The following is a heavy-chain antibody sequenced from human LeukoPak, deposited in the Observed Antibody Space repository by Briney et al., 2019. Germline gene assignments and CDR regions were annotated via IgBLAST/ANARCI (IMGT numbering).Heavy chain of an antibody. V-gene: IGHV4-31*03. D-gene: IGHD6-19*01. Sequence: PSEALSLTCIVSGGSISSGGYYWSWIRQHPGKGLEWIGYIYYSGSTYYNPSLKSRVTISVDTSKNQFSLKLSSVTAADTAVYYCAREYRSGWTDYWGQGTLVTVSS. CDR1: GGSISSGGYY. J-gene: IGHJ4*02. CDR2: IYYSGST. CDR3: AREYRSGWTDY.